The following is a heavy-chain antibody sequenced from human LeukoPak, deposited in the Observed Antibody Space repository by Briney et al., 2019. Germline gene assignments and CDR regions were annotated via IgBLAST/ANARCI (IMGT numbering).Heavy chain of an antibody. CDR3: ARAQCSGGSCPGY. V-gene: IGHV3-66*01. D-gene: IGHD2-15*01. CDR2: IYNDGRT. J-gene: IGHJ4*02. CDR1: GFTVNSNY. Sequence: GGSLRLSCAASGFTVNSNYMSWVRQAPGKGLEWVSVIYNDGRTYYADSVKGRFTISRDKSKNTLYLQMNSLRVEDTAVYYCARAQCSGGSCPGYWGQGTLVTVSS.